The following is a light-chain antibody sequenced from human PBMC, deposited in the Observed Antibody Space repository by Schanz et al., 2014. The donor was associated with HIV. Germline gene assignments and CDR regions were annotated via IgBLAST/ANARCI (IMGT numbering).Light chain of an antibody. CDR2: AAS. V-gene: IGKV1-39*01. J-gene: IGKJ4*01. CDR3: QQYGSSPLT. Sequence: DIQMTQSPSSLSASVGDRVTLTCRASQSISSYLNWYQQKPGKAPKLLIYAASSLQSGVPSRFSGSGSGTDFTLTISRLEPEDFALYYCQQYGSSPLTFGGGTKLEIK. CDR1: QSISSY.